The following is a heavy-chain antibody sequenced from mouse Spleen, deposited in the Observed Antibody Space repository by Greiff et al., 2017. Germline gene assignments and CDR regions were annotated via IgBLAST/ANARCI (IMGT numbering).Heavy chain of an antibody. CDR3: ARGDYGSSYSYYYAMDY. D-gene: IGHD1-1*01. CDR2: IDTSDSYT. CDR1: GYTFTDYW. V-gene: IGHV1-69*02. Sequence: QVHVKQSGAELVKPGASVKMSCKASGYTFTDYWMHWVKQRPGQGLEWIGAIDTSDSYTSYNQKFKGKATLTVDESSSTAYMELRSLASEDSAVYYCARGDYGSSYSYYYAMDYWGQGTSVTVSS. J-gene: IGHJ4*01.